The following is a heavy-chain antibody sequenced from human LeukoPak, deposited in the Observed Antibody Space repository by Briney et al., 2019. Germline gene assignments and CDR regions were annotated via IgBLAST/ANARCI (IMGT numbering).Heavy chain of an antibody. CDR2: ISGSGSTI. J-gene: IGHJ5*02. CDR1: GFTFSSYA. CDR3: AREYGFDP. V-gene: IGHV3-48*04. Sequence: TGGSLRLSCAASGFTFSSYAMSWVRQAPGKGLEWVSAISGSGSTIYYADSVKGRFTISRDNAKNSLYLQMNSLRAEDTAVYYCAREYGFDPWGQGTLVTVSS.